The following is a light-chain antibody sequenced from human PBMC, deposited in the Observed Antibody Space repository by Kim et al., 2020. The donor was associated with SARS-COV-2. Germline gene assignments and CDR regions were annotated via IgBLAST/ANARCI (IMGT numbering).Light chain of an antibody. J-gene: IGKJ1*01. V-gene: IGKV1-27*01. CDR1: RDISDY. Sequence: SVGARCTRNCRASRDISDYLAWYQQKPGKVPNLLIYAASTLQSGVPSRFIGGGSGTDFTLTISSLQPEDVATYYCKNYDSARRTFGQGTKVDIK. CDR3: KNYDSARRT. CDR2: AAS.